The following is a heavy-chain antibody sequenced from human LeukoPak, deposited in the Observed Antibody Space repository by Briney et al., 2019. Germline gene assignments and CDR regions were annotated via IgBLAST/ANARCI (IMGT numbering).Heavy chain of an antibody. CDR1: GFTFSSYA. V-gene: IGHV3-23*01. D-gene: IGHD3-22*01. CDR3: AKDLAQGNYYDSSGYYTLWDY. J-gene: IGHJ4*02. Sequence: GGSLRLSCAASGFTFSSYAMSWVRQAPGKGLEWVSAISGSGGSTYYADSVKGRFTISRDNSKNPLYLQMNSLRAEDTAVYYCAKDLAQGNYYDSSGYYTLWDYWGQGTLVTVSS. CDR2: ISGSGGST.